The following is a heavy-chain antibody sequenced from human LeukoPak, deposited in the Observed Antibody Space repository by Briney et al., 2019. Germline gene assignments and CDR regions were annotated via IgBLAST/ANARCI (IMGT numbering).Heavy chain of an antibody. J-gene: IGHJ4*02. CDR1: GYTFTDYY. Sequence: ASVKISCKVSGYTFTDYYMHWVRQAPGKGLEWMGLVDPEDGETIYAEKFQGRVTITADTSTDTAYMELSSLRSEDTAVYYCATSPSSSSGYWGQGTLVTVSS. CDR3: ATSPSSSSGY. D-gene: IGHD6-6*01. V-gene: IGHV1-69-2*01. CDR2: VDPEDGET.